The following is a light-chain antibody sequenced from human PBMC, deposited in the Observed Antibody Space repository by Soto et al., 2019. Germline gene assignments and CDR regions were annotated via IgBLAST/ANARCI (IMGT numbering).Light chain of an antibody. CDR3: SSYTSSSAVL. CDR1: SSDVGGYNY. J-gene: IGLJ2*01. CDR2: EVI. Sequence: QSVLTQPASVSGSPGQSITISCTGTSSDVGGYNYVSWYQQHPGKAPKLMIYEVINRPSGVSNRFSGSKSGNTASLTVSGLQADDEADYYCSSYTSSSAVLFGGGTQLTVL. V-gene: IGLV2-14*01.